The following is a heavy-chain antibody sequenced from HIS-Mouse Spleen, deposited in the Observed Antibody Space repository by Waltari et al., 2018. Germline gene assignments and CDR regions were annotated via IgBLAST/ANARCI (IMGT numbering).Heavy chain of an antibody. Sequence: EVQLVQSGGGLVKPGGSLRLSCAASGFTFSSYSMNWVRQAPGKGRGWVSSISGRSSYIYYADSVKGRFTISRDNAKNSLYLQMNSLRAEDTAVYYCARRLLTGDAFDIWGQGTMVTVSS. CDR2: ISGRSSYI. D-gene: IGHD7-27*01. J-gene: IGHJ3*02. CDR1: GFTFSSYS. CDR3: ARRLLTGDAFDI. V-gene: IGHV3-21*01.